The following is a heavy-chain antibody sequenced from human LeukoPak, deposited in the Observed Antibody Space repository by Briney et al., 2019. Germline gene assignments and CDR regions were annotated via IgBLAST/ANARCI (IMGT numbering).Heavy chain of an antibody. J-gene: IGHJ4*02. CDR2: VKQDGSEK. Sequence: GGSLRLSCAASGFTFSTFWMSWVRQAPGKGLKWVANVKQDGSEKYYVDSLKGRFTISRDNAKNSLYLQMSGLRAEDTAVYYCARVTGSGSYLDYWGQGTLVTVSS. V-gene: IGHV3-7*01. CDR3: ARVTGSGSYLDY. D-gene: IGHD3-10*01. CDR1: GFTFSTFW.